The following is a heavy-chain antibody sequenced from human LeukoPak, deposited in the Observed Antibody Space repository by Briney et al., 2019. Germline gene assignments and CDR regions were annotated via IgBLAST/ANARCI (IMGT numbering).Heavy chain of an antibody. V-gene: IGHV3-30*18. CDR1: GFTFSSYG. CDR2: ISYDGSNK. D-gene: IGHD1-7*01. J-gene: IGHJ4*02. CDR3: AKESRTGTPQDY. Sequence: GGSLRLSCAASGFTFSSYGMYWVREAPGKGLEWVTVISYDGSNKYYADSVKGRFTISRDNSKNTLYLQMNSLRAEDTAVYYCAKESRTGTPQDYWGQGTLVTVSS.